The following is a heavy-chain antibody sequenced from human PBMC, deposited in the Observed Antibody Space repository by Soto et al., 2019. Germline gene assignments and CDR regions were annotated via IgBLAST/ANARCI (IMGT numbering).Heavy chain of an antibody. V-gene: IGHV2-5*02. CDR2: IYWDDDK. Sequence: QITLKESGPTLVKPTQTLTLTCTFSGFSLTETGMGVGWIRQPPGKALEWLALIYWDDDKRYSPSLKRGLTISKDASKNQVVLTNPNVDAVDTATYYCAHRRSGYFDSWGQGTLVTVSS. CDR1: GFSLTETGMG. J-gene: IGHJ4*02. CDR3: AHRRSGYFDS.